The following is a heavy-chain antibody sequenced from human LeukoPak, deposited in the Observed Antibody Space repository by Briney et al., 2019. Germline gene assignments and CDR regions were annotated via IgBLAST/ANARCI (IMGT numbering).Heavy chain of an antibody. J-gene: IGHJ4*02. Sequence: SETLSLTCTVSGGSICSSSYYWGWIRQPPGKGLEWIGSIYYSGSTYYNPSLKSRVTISVDTSKNQFSLKLSSVTAADTAVYYCARQNDYGDSLYYFDYWGQGTLVTVSS. CDR1: GGSICSSSYY. V-gene: IGHV4-39*01. CDR2: IYYSGST. CDR3: ARQNDYGDSLYYFDY. D-gene: IGHD4-17*01.